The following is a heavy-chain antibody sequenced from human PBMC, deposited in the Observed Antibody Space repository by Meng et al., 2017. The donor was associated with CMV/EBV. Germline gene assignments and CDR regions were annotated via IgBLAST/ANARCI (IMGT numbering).Heavy chain of an antibody. CDR2: INSDGSST. CDR1: RFTFSSYW. CDR3: ARDLGYSNCLDY. D-gene: IGHD4-11*01. J-gene: IGHJ4*02. Sequence: GGPLRLSCAASRFTFSSYWMHWVRQAPGKGLVWVSRINSDGSSTSYADSVKGRFTISRDNAKNTLYLQMNSLRAEDTAVYYCARDLGYSNCLDYWGQGTLVTVSS. V-gene: IGHV3-74*01.